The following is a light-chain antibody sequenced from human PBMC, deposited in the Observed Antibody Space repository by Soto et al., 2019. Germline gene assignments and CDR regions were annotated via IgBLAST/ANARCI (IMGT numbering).Light chain of an antibody. J-gene: IGLJ2*01. V-gene: IGLV2-14*01. Sequence: QSALTQPASVSGSPGQSITISCTGTSRDIGNYNYVSWYQHHPGKAPKLIIYEVTDRPSGVSNRFSASKSGNTASLTISGLQAEDEADYYCSSYTTTTTVIFGGGTKRPS. CDR1: SRDIGNYNY. CDR2: EVT. CDR3: SSYTTTTTVI.